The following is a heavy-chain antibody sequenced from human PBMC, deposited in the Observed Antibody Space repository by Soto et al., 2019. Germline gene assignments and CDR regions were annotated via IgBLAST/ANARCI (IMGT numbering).Heavy chain of an antibody. CDR1: GGSFSSYH. Sequence: SETLSLTCAVYGGSFSSYHWSWIRQTPGKGLEWIGEINHLTTTNYNPSLRSRVIISLDTPKNQFSLKLSSVTAADTAVYYCARGYDTALAPIFWGQGILVTVSS. CDR3: ARGYDTALAPIF. V-gene: IGHV4-34*01. CDR2: INHLTTT. J-gene: IGHJ4*02. D-gene: IGHD5-18*01.